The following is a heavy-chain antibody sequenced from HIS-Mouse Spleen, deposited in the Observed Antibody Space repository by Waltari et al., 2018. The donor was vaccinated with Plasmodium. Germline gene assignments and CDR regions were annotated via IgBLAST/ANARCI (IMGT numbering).Heavy chain of an antibody. CDR1: GGSISSYY. J-gene: IGHJ2*01. CDR3: ARVSGDYGWYFDL. Sequence: QVQLQESGPGLVKPSETLSLTCTVSGGSISSYYWSWIRQPAGKGLEWIGRIYTSRSTNYNPSLKRRVPMSVDTSKNPFSLKLSSVTAADTAVYYCARVSGDYGWYFDLWGRGTLVTVSS. CDR2: IYTSRST. D-gene: IGHD3-16*01. V-gene: IGHV4-4*07.